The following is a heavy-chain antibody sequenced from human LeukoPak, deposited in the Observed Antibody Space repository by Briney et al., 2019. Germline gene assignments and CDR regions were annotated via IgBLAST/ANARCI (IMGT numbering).Heavy chain of an antibody. CDR2: IYYSGST. Sequence: SETLSLTCTVSGGSISSSTHYWGWIRQPPGKGLEWIGTIYYSGSTYYNPSLKSRATISVDTPKNQFSLKLGSVTAADTAVYYCERQTYGSGSYYNLDCWGQGTLVTVSS. V-gene: IGHV4-39*01. D-gene: IGHD3-10*01. CDR3: ERQTYGSGSYYNLDC. J-gene: IGHJ4*02. CDR1: GGSISSSTHY.